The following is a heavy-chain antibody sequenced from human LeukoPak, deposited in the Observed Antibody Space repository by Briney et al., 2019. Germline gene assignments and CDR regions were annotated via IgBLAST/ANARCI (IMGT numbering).Heavy chain of an antibody. CDR1: GASSSVYY. CDR3: ARGRYNWSY. D-gene: IGHD1-20*01. V-gene: IGHV4-34*01. Sequence: SETLSPTCAVYGASSSVYYWSSIRQPPRKGLEWSGEINHSGSTNYNPPLKSRVTISVDTPKNQFSLKRSAMTAAHTAVYYCARGRYNWSYWGQGTLVTVSS. CDR2: INHSGST. J-gene: IGHJ4*02.